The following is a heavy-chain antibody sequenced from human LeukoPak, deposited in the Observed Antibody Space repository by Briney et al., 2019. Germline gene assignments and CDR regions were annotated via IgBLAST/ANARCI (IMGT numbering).Heavy chain of an antibody. J-gene: IGHJ4*02. CDR1: GFSFTRYG. D-gene: IGHD6-19*01. Sequence: ASVKVSCKASGFSFTRYGISWVRQAPGQGLEWMGWISAYNGDTNYAQNFQGRVTMTTDTSTSTAYMELKSLRSDDTAVYYCARDPSNTSGRYAYFDYWGQGTLVTVSS. CDR3: ARDPSNTSGRYAYFDY. V-gene: IGHV1-18*01. CDR2: ISAYNGDT.